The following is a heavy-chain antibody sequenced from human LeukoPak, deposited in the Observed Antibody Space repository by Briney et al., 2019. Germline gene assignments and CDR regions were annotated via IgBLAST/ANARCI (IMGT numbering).Heavy chain of an antibody. J-gene: IGHJ6*02. CDR1: GGSISSGSYS. Sequence: PSETLSLTCAVSGGSISSGSYSWSWIRQPPGKGLEWIGYIYHSGSTYYNPSLKSRVTISVDRSKNQFSLKLSSVTAADTAVYYCAGVPLLYYYYGMDVWGQGTTVTVSS. D-gene: IGHD2-15*01. V-gene: IGHV4-30-2*01. CDR3: AGVPLLYYYYGMDV. CDR2: IYHSGST.